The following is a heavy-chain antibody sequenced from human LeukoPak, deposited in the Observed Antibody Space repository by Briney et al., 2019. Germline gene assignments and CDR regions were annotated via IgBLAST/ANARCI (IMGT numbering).Heavy chain of an antibody. CDR1: GDSISSYY. CDR2: IYTSGST. D-gene: IGHD1-7*01. V-gene: IGHV4-4*07. CDR3: ARDNWNYSGSDAFDI. J-gene: IGHJ3*02. Sequence: SETLSLTCTVSGDSISSYYWSWIRQPAGKGLEWIGHIYTSGSTNYNPSLKSRVTMSVDTSKNQFSLKLSSVTAADTAVYYCARDNWNYSGSDAFDIWGQGTMVTVSS.